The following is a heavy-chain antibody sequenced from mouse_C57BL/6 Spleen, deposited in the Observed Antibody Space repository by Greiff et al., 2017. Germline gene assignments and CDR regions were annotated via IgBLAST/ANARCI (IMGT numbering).Heavy chain of an antibody. V-gene: IGHV5-4*01. J-gene: IGHJ4*01. Sequence: EVHLVESGGGLVKPGGSLKLSCAASGFTFSSYAMSWVRQTPEKRLEWVATISDGGSYTYYPDNVKGRFTISRDNAKHNLYLQMSHLKSEDTAMYYCARGATVGDYYAMDYWGQGTSVTGSS. CDR1: GFTFSSYA. D-gene: IGHD3-1*01. CDR3: ARGATVGDYYAMDY. CDR2: ISDGGSYT.